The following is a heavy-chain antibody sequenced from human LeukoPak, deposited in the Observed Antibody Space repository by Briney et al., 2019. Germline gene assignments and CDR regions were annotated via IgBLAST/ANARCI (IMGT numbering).Heavy chain of an antibody. CDR2: IRNSDGMT. J-gene: IGHJ4*02. CDR3: AKGLERESRLDS. D-gene: IGHD1-1*01. Sequence: GGSLRLSCAASGFTFSSYTMYWVRQAPGQGLEWVSGIRNSDGMTYYADSVRGRFTISTDNSKNTLYLQMNSLRTEDTALYYCAKGLERESRLDSWGQGTLVTVSS. V-gene: IGHV3-23*01. CDR1: GFTFSSYT.